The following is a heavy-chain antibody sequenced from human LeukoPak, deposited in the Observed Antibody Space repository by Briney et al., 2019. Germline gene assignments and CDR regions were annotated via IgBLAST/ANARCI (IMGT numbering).Heavy chain of an antibody. V-gene: IGHV1-18*01. CDR3: ASLQSGYVSRAFDI. Sequence: GASVKVSCKASGYTFTSYGISWVRQAPGQGREGMGWSSAYNGNTNYAQKLQGRVTMTTDTSTSTAYMELRSLRSDDTAVYYCASLQSGYVSRAFDIWGQGTMVTVSS. J-gene: IGHJ3*02. CDR2: SSAYNGNT. D-gene: IGHD5-12*01. CDR1: GYTFTSYG.